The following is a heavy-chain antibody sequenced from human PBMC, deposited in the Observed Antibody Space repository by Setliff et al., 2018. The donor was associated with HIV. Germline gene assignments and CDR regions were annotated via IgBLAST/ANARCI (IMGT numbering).Heavy chain of an antibody. CDR1: GGSISSSSYY. D-gene: IGHD3-22*01. Sequence: TLSLTCTVSGGSISSSSYYWGWIRQPPGNGLEWIGSIYYSGSTYYNPSLKSRVTISVDTSKNQFSLKLSSVTAADTAVYYCARQDYYDSSGYRQNYYYYYYMDVWGKGPTVTVSS. CDR3: ARQDYYDSSGYRQNYYYYYYMDV. V-gene: IGHV4-39*01. CDR2: IYYSGST. J-gene: IGHJ6*03.